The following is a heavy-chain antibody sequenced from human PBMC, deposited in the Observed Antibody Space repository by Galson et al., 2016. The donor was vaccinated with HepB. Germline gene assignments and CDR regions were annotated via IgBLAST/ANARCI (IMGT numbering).Heavy chain of an antibody. D-gene: IGHD2-2*01. J-gene: IGHJ4*02. CDR1: GFRFGDFF. Sequence: SLRLSCAASGFRFGDFFMSWIRQAPGKGPEWLSYISSSSRNYTNYVDSVKGRFTISRDNAKNSLDLQMNSLRAEDTAVYYCARVRVEPAWYYFDYWGQGTLVTVSS. CDR2: ISSSSRNYT. CDR3: ARVRVEPAWYYFDY. V-gene: IGHV3-11*06.